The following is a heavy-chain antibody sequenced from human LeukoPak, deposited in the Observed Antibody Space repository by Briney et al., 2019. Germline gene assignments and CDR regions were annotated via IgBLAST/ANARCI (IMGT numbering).Heavy chain of an antibody. V-gene: IGHV3-73*01. D-gene: IGHD2-8*02. CDR3: TRHAAGGDTGGYPSDY. CDR2: IRNKANNYAT. CDR1: GFTFSGSA. J-gene: IGHJ4*02. Sequence: GGSLRLSCATSGFTFSGSAMHWVRQASGEGLEWIGRIRNKANNYATVYPASVNGRFIISRDDSKSTAYLQMNSLKTEDTAMYYCTRHAAGGDTGGYPSDYWGRGTLVTVSS.